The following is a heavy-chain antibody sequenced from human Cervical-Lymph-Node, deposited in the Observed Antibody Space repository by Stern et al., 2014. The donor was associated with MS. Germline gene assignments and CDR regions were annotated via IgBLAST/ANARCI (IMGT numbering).Heavy chain of an antibody. Sequence: QVQLVQSGGGVVQPGRSLRLSCAASGFIFSNYAMHWVRQPAGEGLEWVAVVSSDGANTYFADSVKGRFTISRDNSKNTLYLQMNSLKIEDTAIYYCASQIWGQGTMVTVSS. CDR1: GFIFSNYA. CDR2: VSSDGANT. V-gene: IGHV3-30*01. J-gene: IGHJ3*02. CDR3: ASQI.